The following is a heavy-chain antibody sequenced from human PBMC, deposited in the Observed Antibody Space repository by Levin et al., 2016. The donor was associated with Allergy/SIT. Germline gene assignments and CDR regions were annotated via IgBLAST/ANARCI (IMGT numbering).Heavy chain of an antibody. J-gene: IGHJ4*02. Sequence: ASVKVSCKASGGTFSSYIFSWVRQAPGQGLEWMGWILPFNGNTNYPQKFQGRVTVTTDTSTNTAYMELRSLRSDDTAMYYCARRIGGSTGSDYWGQGTLVTVSS. CDR1: GGTFSSYI. CDR3: ARRIGGSTGSDY. D-gene: IGHD1-26*01. V-gene: IGHV1-18*01. CDR2: ILPFNGNT.